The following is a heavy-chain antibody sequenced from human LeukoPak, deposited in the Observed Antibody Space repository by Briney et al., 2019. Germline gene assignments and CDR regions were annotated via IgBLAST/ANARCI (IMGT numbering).Heavy chain of an antibody. V-gene: IGHV1-69*13. CDR3: ARESEVFTPGAAGREAFDI. D-gene: IGHD6-13*01. CDR1: GYTFTSYA. J-gene: IGHJ3*02. CDR2: IIPIFGTA. Sequence: GASVKVSCKASGYTFTSYAISWVRQAPGQGLEWMGGIIPIFGTANYAQKFQGRVTITADESTSTAYMELSSLRSEDTAVYYCARESEVFTPGAAGREAFDIWGQGTMVTVSS.